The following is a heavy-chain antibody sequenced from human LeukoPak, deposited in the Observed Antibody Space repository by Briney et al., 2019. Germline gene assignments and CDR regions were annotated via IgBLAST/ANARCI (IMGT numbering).Heavy chain of an antibody. V-gene: IGHV4-39*01. CDR3: ARSQATAMVSDY. Sequence: PSETLSLTCTVSGGSLNISSYYWGWIRQPPAKGLEWIGSIYYSGSTYYNPSLKIRVTIFVDTSKNQFSLKLNSVTAADTAVYYCARSQATAMVSDYWGQGTLVTVSS. CDR2: IYYSGST. D-gene: IGHD2-2*01. J-gene: IGHJ4*02. CDR1: GGSLNISSYY.